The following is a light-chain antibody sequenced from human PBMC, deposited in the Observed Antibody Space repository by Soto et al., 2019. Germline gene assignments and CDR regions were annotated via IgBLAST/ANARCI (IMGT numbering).Light chain of an antibody. Sequence: DIQMTQSPSSLSASVGDRVTITCRASQSVSIYLNWYQQKPGKAPKLLIYAASTLQSGVPSRFSGSGSGTDFTLTISCLQSEDFATYYCQQYYSYSLTFGGGTKVDIK. CDR3: QQYYSYSLT. J-gene: IGKJ4*01. CDR1: QSVSIY. CDR2: AAS. V-gene: IGKV1-39*01.